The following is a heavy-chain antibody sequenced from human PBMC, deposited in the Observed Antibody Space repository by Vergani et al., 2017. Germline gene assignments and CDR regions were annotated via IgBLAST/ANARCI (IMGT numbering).Heavy chain of an antibody. J-gene: IGHJ5*02. CDR3: ARHSTVEWLVKLGWIDP. CDR1: GSSIRSSNYY. D-gene: IGHD6-19*01. V-gene: IGHV4-39*01. CDR2: VYYSGST. Sequence: QLQLQESGPGLVKPSATLSLICSVSGSSIRSSNYYLGWIGQPPGKGLEWIASVYYSGSTYYKPSLQSRVTISVDTSKNQFSLKLSSVTAADTAVYFCARHSTVEWLVKLGWIDPWGQGILVTVSS.